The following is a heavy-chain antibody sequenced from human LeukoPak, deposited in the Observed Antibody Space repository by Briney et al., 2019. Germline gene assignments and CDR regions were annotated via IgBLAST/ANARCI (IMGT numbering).Heavy chain of an antibody. V-gene: IGHV4-30-4*08. D-gene: IGHD3-10*01. J-gene: IGHJ4*02. CDR2: IYYSGST. CDR3: ARDSLMVRGVIYFDY. Sequence: SQTLSLTCTVSGGSISSGDYYWRWIRQPPGKGLEWIGYIYYSGSTYYNPSLKSRVTISVDTSKNQFSLKLSSVTAADTAVYYCARDSLMVRGVIYFDYWGQGTLVTVSS. CDR1: GGSISSGDYY.